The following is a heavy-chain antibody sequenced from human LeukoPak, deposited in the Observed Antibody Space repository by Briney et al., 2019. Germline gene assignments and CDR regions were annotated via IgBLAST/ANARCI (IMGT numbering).Heavy chain of an antibody. V-gene: IGHV3-48*01. Sequence: GGSLRLSCAASGFTFSSYSMNWVRQAPGKGLEWVSYISSSSSTIYYADSVKGRFTIPRDNAKNSLYLQMNSLRAEDTAVYYCARRGPRYCTNGVCPNDAFDIWGQGTMVTVSS. D-gene: IGHD2-8*01. CDR2: ISSSSSTI. CDR1: GFTFSSYS. CDR3: ARRGPRYCTNGVCPNDAFDI. J-gene: IGHJ3*02.